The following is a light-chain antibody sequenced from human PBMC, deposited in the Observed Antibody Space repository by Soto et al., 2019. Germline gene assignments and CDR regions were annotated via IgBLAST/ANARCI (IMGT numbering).Light chain of an antibody. V-gene: IGKV3-11*01. J-gene: IGKJ2*01. CDR2: DAS. Sequence: EIVLTQSPATLSLSPGERATLSCRASQSVSSYLAWYQQKPGQAPRLLISDASNRATGIPARFSGSGSGTDFTLTISSLEPEDFAVYYCQQRSNWPGYTFGQGTKLEIK. CDR3: QQRSNWPGYT. CDR1: QSVSSY.